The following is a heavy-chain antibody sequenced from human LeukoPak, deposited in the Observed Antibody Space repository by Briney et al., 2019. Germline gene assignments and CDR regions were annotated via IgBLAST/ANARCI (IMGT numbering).Heavy chain of an antibody. Sequence: MPSETLSLTCTVSGYSISSGYYWGWIRQPPGKGLEWIGNIYYTGNTYYNPSLKSQVTISIDTSKNQFSLKLSSVTAADTAVYYCARGYDSSGYYYVARFVGPYNWFDPWGQGTLVTVSS. D-gene: IGHD3-22*01. CDR3: ARGYDSSGYYYVARFVGPYNWFDP. J-gene: IGHJ5*02. CDR2: IYYTGNT. V-gene: IGHV4-38-2*02. CDR1: GYSISSGYY.